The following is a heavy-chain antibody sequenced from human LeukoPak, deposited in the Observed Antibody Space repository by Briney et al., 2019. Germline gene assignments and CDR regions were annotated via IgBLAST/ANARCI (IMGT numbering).Heavy chain of an antibody. D-gene: IGHD1-26*01. CDR2: IRYDGSNK. V-gene: IGHV3-30*02. Sequence: GGSLRLSCAASGFTFSSYGMHWVRQAPGKGLEWVAFIRYDGSNKYYAASVKGRFTISRDNSKNTLYLQMNSLRAEDTAVSYCATIWGATFDFWGQGPLVTVSA. CDR3: ATIWGATFDF. J-gene: IGHJ4*02. CDR1: GFTFSSYG.